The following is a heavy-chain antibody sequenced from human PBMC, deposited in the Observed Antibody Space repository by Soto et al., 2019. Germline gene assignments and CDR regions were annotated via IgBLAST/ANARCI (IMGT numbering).Heavy chain of an antibody. CDR2: IIPIFGTA. J-gene: IGHJ6*02. CDR1: GGTFSSYA. V-gene: IGHV1-69*13. CDR3: ARTAAAGKYYYGVDV. D-gene: IGHD6-13*01. Sequence: GASVKVSCKASGGTFSSYAISWVRQAPGQGLEWMGGIIPIFGTANYAQKFQGRVTITADESTSTAYMELSSLKASDTAIYYCARTAAAGKYYYGVDVWGQGTTVTVSS.